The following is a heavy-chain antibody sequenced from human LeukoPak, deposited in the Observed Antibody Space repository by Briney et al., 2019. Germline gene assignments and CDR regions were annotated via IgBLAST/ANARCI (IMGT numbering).Heavy chain of an antibody. CDR1: GFIFRDYY. D-gene: IGHD5-18*01. Sequence: GGSLRLSCAASGFIFRDYYMSWIRQARGKGLESLSYISNSGTTVDYSDSVLGRFTISRDNAKKSVFLQLDSLRAEDTAVYYCARGSSYGYDYNYMDVWGKGTTVTVSS. J-gene: IGHJ6*03. V-gene: IGHV3-11*04. CDR2: ISNSGTTV. CDR3: ARGSSYGYDYNYMDV.